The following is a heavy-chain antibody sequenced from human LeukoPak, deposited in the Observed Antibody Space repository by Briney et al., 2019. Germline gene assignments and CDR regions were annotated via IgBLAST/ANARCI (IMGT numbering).Heavy chain of an antibody. CDR1: GYTFTIYG. CDR2: ISAYNGNT. V-gene: IGHV1-18*01. D-gene: IGHD2-15*01. Sequence: ASVKVSCTASGYTFTIYGISWVRQAPGQGLEWMGWISAYNGNTNYAQKLQGRVTMTTDTSTSTAYMELRSLRSDDTAVYYCARLWGYCSGGSCYPGAFDIWGQGTMVTGSS. J-gene: IGHJ3*02. CDR3: ARLWGYCSGGSCYPGAFDI.